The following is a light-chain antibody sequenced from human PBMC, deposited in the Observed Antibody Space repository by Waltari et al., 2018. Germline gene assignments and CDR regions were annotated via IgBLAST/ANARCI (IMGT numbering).Light chain of an antibody. V-gene: IGLV4-69*01. J-gene: IGLJ3*02. CDR1: SGHRTNI. Sequence: QLVLTQSPSASASLGASVKLTCTLDSGHRTNIIAWHQQQPQKGPRSLMKVNSDGSHSKGDEIPDRFSGSSSSSGTERYLTISSVQSEDEADYYCQTGGHGTWVFGGGTKLTVL. CDR3: QTGGHGTWV. CDR2: VNSDGSH.